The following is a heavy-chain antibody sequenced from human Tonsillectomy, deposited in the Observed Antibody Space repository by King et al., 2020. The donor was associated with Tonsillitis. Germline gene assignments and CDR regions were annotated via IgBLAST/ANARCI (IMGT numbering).Heavy chain of an antibody. D-gene: IGHD5-12*01. CDR3: AREKSGYDLVGATLYYYGMDV. Sequence: VQLVESGGGVVQPGRSLRLSCAASGFTFSSYDMHWVRQAPGKGLEWVAVISYDGSNKYYADSVKGRFTISRDNSKNTLYLQMNSLGAEDTAVYYCAREKSGYDLVGATLYYYGMDVWGQGTTVTVPS. J-gene: IGHJ6*02. CDR2: ISYDGSNK. V-gene: IGHV3-30-3*01. CDR1: GFTFSSYD.